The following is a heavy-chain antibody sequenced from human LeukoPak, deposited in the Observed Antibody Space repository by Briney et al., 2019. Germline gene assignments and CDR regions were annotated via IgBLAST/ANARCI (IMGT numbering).Heavy chain of an antibody. CDR1: GYTFTSYD. CDR2: MNPNSGNT. V-gene: IGHV1-8*01. J-gene: IGHJ3*02. CDR3: ARGYVYCSSTSCYRYAFDI. D-gene: IGHD2-2*01. Sequence: ASVKVSCKASGYTFTSYDINWVRQATGQGLEWMGWMNPNSGNTDYAQKFQGRVTMTRNTSISTAYMELSSLRSEDTAVYYCARGYVYCSSTSCYRYAFDIWGQGTMVTVSS.